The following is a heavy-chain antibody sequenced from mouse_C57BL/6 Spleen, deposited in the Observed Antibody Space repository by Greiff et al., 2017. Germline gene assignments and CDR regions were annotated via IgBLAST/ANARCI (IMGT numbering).Heavy chain of an antibody. D-gene: IGHD1-1*01. CDR2: FHPYNDDT. J-gene: IGHJ4*01. CDR3: ARGHYYGSSYGMDY. CDR1: GYTFTTYP. V-gene: IGHV1-47*01. Sequence: VMLVESGAELVKPGASVKMSCKASGYTFTTYPIEWMKQNHGKSLEWIGNFHPYNDDTKYNEKFKGKATLTVEKSSSTVYLELSRLTSDDSAVYYCARGHYYGSSYGMDYWGQGTSVTVSS.